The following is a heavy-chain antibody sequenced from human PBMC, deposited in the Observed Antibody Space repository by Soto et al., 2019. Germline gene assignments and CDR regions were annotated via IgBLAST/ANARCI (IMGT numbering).Heavy chain of an antibody. CDR3: ARGPRYSYGYYSFDY. CDR2: IYYSGST. Sequence: PSETLSLTCTVSGGSISSGGYYWSWIRQHPGKGLEWIGYIYYSGSTYYNPSLKSRVTISVDTSKNQFSLKLSSVTAADTAVYYCARGPRYSYGYYSFDYWGQGTLVTVSS. V-gene: IGHV4-31*03. CDR1: GGSISSGGYY. D-gene: IGHD5-18*01. J-gene: IGHJ4*02.